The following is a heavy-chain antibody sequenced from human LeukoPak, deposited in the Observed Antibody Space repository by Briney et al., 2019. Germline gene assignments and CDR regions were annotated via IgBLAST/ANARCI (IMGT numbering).Heavy chain of an antibody. Sequence: GGSLRLSCAASGFTFSNYAMSWVRQAPGKGLEWVSGLSGSGGSTYYADSVKGRFTISRDNFKNTLYLQMNSLRAEDTAVYYCAKGGGGDFPFDYWGQGTRVTVSS. J-gene: IGHJ4*02. CDR1: GFTFSNYA. CDR3: AKGGGGDFPFDY. V-gene: IGHV3-23*01. CDR2: LSGSGGST. D-gene: IGHD2-21*02.